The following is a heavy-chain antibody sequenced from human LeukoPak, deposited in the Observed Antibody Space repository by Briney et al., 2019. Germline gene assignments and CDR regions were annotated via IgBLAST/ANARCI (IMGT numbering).Heavy chain of an antibody. CDR3: ARVPLGEFKGLDR. CDR1: GFTFSSSW. Sequence: PGGSLRLSCAASGFTFSSSWMHGVRQVPGKGLVWVSRINTDGNSTRYADSVKGRFTISRDNAKNTLYLQMNSLRAEDTAVYYCARVPLGEFKGLDRWGQGTLVTVSS. D-gene: IGHD3-16*01. CDR2: INTDGNST. V-gene: IGHV3-74*01. J-gene: IGHJ4*02.